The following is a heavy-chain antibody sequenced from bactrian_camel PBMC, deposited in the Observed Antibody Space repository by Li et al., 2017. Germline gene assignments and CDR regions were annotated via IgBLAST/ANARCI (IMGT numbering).Heavy chain of an antibody. V-gene: IGHV3S67*01. Sequence: VQLVESGGGSVQAGGSLRLSCVASGSFNSYCVGWFRQAPGEEREAVAAIDSDGEINYADSVKGRFTISVNDAKNTLYLQMDSLNSDDTAMYYCASKDRTCTSAAHASTWAYWGQGTQVTVS. CDR3: ASKDRTCTSAAHASTWAY. CDR1: GSFNSYC. D-gene: IGHD3*01. CDR2: IDSDGEI. J-gene: IGHJ4*01.